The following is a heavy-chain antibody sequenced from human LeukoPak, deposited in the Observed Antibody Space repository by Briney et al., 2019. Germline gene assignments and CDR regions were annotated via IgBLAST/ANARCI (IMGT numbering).Heavy chain of an antibody. CDR3: AKGSYYDSSGSFYFDY. V-gene: IGHV3-30*18. CDR2: ISYDGSNK. D-gene: IGHD3-22*01. J-gene: IGHJ4*02. CDR1: GFTFSSYG. Sequence: TGGSLRLSCAASGFTFSSYGMHWVRQAPGKGLEWVAVISYDGSNKYYADSVKGRFTISRDNSKNTLYLRMNSLRAEDTAVYYCAKGSYYDSSGSFYFDYWGQGTLVTVSS.